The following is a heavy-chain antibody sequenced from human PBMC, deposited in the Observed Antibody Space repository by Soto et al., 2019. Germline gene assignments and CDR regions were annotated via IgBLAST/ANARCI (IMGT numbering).Heavy chain of an antibody. CDR1: GGSFSSYY. J-gene: IGHJ5*02. Sequence: PSETLSLTCAVYGGSFSSYYWSWIRQPPGKGLEWIGDIFHSGGTNYNPSLKSRVTISVDKSKNQFSLKLTSITAGDTAIYYCARGDGYSYVSRVNWFDPWGQGILVTVSS. CDR2: IFHSGGT. CDR3: ARGDGYSYVSRVNWFDP. D-gene: IGHD5-18*01. V-gene: IGHV4-34*01.